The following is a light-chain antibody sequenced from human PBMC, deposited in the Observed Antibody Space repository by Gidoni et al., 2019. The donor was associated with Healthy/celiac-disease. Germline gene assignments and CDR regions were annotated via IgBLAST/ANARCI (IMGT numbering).Light chain of an antibody. V-gene: IGKV1-6*01. CDR3: LPDYNYPRT. J-gene: IGKJ1*01. Sequence: AIQMTQSPSSLSASVGDRVPITCRASQGIRNDLGWYQQKPGKAPKLLIYASSSLQSGVPSRFSGSGSGTDFTLTISRLQPEDFATYYCLPDYNYPRTFXQXTKVEIK. CDR2: ASS. CDR1: QGIRND.